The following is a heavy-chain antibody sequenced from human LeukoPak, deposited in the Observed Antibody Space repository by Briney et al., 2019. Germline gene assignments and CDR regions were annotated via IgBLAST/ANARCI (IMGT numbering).Heavy chain of an antibody. D-gene: IGHD6-13*01. CDR1: GYTFTSYD. Sequence: ASVKVSCKASGYTFTSYDINWVRQATGQGLEWMGWMNPNSGNTGYAQKFQGRVTMTRNTSISKAYMELSSLRSEDTAVYYCARIAASFWQAAAFNWFDPWGQGTLVTVSS. CDR3: ARIAASFWQAAAFNWFDP. J-gene: IGHJ5*02. V-gene: IGHV1-8*01. CDR2: MNPNSGNT.